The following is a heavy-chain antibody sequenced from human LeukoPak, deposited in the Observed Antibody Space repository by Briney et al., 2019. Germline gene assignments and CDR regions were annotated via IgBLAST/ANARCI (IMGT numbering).Heavy chain of an antibody. CDR2: IYSGGNT. V-gene: IGHV3-53*01. Sequence: GGSLRLSCAASGFTFSSYGMHWVRQAPGKGLEWVSVIYSGGNTYYADSVKGRFTISRDNSRNTLYLQMNSLRVEDTAVYYCARDPSNSWGFGYWGQGTLVTVSS. D-gene: IGHD6-13*01. CDR3: ARDPSNSWGFGY. J-gene: IGHJ4*02. CDR1: GFTFSSYG.